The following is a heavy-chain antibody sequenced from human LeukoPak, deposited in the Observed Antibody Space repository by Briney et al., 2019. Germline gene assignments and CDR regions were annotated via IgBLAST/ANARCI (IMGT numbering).Heavy chain of an antibody. V-gene: IGHV3-48*02. J-gene: IGHJ4*02. CDR1: GLIFSSFD. CDR3: ARGSDSSGYYGGD. D-gene: IGHD3-22*01. Sequence: GGSLRLSCAASGLIFSSFDMHWVRQAPGKGLQWLSLISSSSNIYYADSVKGRFTISRDNAKNSLYLQMNSLRDEDTAVYFCARGSDSSGYYGGDWGQGTLVTVSS. CDR2: ISSSSNI.